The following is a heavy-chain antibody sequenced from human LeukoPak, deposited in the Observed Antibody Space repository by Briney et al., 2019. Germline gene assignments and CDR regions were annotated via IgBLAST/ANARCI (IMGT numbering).Heavy chain of an antibody. CDR3: ARDRAYYDILTGYVSDY. CDR1: GYTFTNYY. Sequence: EASVKVSCKASGYTFTNYYMHWVRQAPGQGLEWMGMIYPSEDSTNYAQKLQGRVTMTTDTSTSTAYMELRSLRSDDTAVYYCARDRAYYDILTGYVSDYWGQGTLVTVSS. CDR2: IYPSEDST. D-gene: IGHD3-9*01. J-gene: IGHJ4*02. V-gene: IGHV1-46*01.